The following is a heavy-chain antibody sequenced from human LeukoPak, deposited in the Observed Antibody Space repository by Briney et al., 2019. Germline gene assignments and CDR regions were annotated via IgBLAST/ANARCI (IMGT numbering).Heavy chain of an antibody. Sequence: GGSLRLSCAASGFTFSSYWMHWVRQVPGEGPVWVSRIHTDGTSTTYADSVKGRFTISRDNAENTLYLQMNSLRAEDTAVYYCVRSRNYYESSVYYRSFYFDYWGQGTLATVSS. CDR2: IHTDGTST. D-gene: IGHD3-22*01. V-gene: IGHV3-74*01. J-gene: IGHJ4*02. CDR1: GFTFSSYW. CDR3: VRSRNYYESSVYYRSFYFDY.